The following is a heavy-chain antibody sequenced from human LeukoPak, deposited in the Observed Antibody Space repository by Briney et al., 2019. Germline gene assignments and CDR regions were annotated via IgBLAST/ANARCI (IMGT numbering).Heavy chain of an antibody. CDR1: RYIFTNYV. V-gene: IGHV1-18*01. Sequence: VTVSRLSSRYIFTNYVISWLRQARGRERAWMGWISAYNGNTNYAQKLQGRVTMTTDTSTSTAYMERRSLRSDDTAVYYCARDLYGDYQDYWGQGTLVTVSS. CDR3: ARDLYGDYQDY. CDR2: ISAYNGNT. D-gene: IGHD4-17*01. J-gene: IGHJ4*02.